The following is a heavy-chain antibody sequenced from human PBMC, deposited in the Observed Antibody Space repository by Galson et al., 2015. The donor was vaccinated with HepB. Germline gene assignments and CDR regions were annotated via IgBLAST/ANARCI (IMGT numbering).Heavy chain of an antibody. CDR1: GFTFSRHV. CDR2: ISGSGHST. CDR3: AKDAAMDSIELSELYYFDY. Sequence: SLRLSCAVSGFTFSRHVMTWVRQAPGKGLEWVSVISGSGHSTYYADSVKGRYTVSRDNSKNTLYLQMNSLRAEDTAIYYCAKDAAMDSIELSELYYFDYWGQGTLVTVSS. V-gene: IGHV3-23*01. D-gene: IGHD2-2*01. J-gene: IGHJ4*02.